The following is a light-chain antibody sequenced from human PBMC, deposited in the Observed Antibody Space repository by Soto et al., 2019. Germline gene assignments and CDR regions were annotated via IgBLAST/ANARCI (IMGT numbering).Light chain of an antibody. CDR1: QSVGIN. CDR3: QQYNDWPRT. J-gene: IGKJ1*01. CDR2: GAS. Sequence: EVIMTLSPAILSVSPGERATLSCIASQSVGINVAWYQQKPGQAPRRLIYGASTRATGSPDRFSASGSATEFTLTISSLQAEDFAVDYCQQYNDWPRTFGQGTKVDIK. V-gene: IGKV3-15*01.